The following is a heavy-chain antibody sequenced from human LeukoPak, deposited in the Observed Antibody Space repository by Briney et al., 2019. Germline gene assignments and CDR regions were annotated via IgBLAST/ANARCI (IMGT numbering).Heavy chain of an antibody. V-gene: IGHV1-2*02. CDR2: INPNSGGT. CDR3: ARDGSLDV. D-gene: IGHD1-26*01. CDR1: GYTFTDYY. Sequence: GASVKVSCKASGYTFTDYYMHWVRQAPGQGLEWMGWINPNSGGTNYAQKFQGRVTLTRGTSISTVYMEVSRLRSDDTAVYYCARDGSLDVWGQGTTVTVSS. J-gene: IGHJ6*02.